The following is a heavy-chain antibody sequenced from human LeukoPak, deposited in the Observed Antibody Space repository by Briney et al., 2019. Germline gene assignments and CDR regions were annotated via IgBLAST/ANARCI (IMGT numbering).Heavy chain of an antibody. Sequence: PSETLSLTCTVFGGSVGSGRFYWNWIRQPPGMGLEWIGFISYSGSTNYNPSLKSRVTISEDTSKNQISLKLSSVTAADTAVYYCASLWSGYRWGQGTLVTVSS. D-gene: IGHD3-3*01. CDR3: ASLWSGYR. CDR2: ISYSGST. CDR1: GGSVGSGRFY. V-gene: IGHV4-61*01. J-gene: IGHJ4*02.